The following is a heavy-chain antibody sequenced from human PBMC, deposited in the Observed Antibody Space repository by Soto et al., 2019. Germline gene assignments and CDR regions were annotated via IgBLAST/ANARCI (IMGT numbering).Heavy chain of an antibody. Sequence: QVQLVQSGAEVKKPGASVKVSCKASGYTFTSYGISWVRQAPGQGLEWMGWISAYNGNTNYAQKLQGRVTMTTDTSTSTAYMELRSLRSDDTAVYYCARDQPIQGAAINYGMDVWGHGTTVTVSS. CDR1: GYTFTSYG. CDR2: ISAYNGNT. V-gene: IGHV1-18*01. D-gene: IGHD6-25*01. J-gene: IGHJ6*02. CDR3: ARDQPIQGAAINYGMDV.